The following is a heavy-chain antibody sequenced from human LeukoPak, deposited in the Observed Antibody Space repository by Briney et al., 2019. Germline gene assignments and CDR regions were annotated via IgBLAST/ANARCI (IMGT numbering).Heavy chain of an antibody. Sequence: ASVKVSCKASGYTFTSYGISWVRQAPGQGLERMGWISAYNGNTNYAQKLQGRVTMTTDTSTSTAYMELRSLRSDDTAVYHCARDVEAPGDRAFDIWGQGTMVTVSS. V-gene: IGHV1-18*01. CDR1: GYTFTSYG. J-gene: IGHJ3*02. CDR3: ARDVEAPGDRAFDI. CDR2: ISAYNGNT.